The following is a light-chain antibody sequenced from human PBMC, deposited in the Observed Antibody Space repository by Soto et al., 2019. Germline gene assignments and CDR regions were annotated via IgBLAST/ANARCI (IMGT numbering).Light chain of an antibody. CDR3: CSYAGADSAPYV. V-gene: IGLV1-44*01. CDR1: SSNIVSNT. Sequence: QSVLTQPPSASGTPGQGVTISCSGGSSNIVSNTVNWYQHLPGTAPKLLIYTNNQRPSGVPDRFSGSKSGTSASLAISGLQPDDEADYYCCSYAGADSAPYVLGTGTKVTVL. J-gene: IGLJ1*01. CDR2: TNN.